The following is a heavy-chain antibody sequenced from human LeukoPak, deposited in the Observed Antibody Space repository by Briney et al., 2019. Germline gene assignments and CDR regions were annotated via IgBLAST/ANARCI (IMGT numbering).Heavy chain of an antibody. CDR3: AKNLGATAATSTY. J-gene: IGHJ4*02. CDR1: GFTFSDYY. Sequence: GGSLRLSCAASGFTFSDYYMSWIRQAPGKGLEWVSYISSSGSTIYYADSVKGRFTISRDNAKDSLHLQMNSLRAEDTAVYYCAKNLGATAATSTYWGQGTLVTVSS. V-gene: IGHV3-11*04. CDR2: ISSSGSTI. D-gene: IGHD6-13*01.